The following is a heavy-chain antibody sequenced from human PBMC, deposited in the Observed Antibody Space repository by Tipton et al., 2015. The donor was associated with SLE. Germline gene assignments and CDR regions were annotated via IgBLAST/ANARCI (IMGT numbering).Heavy chain of an antibody. J-gene: IGHJ4*02. V-gene: IGHV4-34*01. D-gene: IGHD3-22*01. Sequence: GLVKPSETLSLTCAVYGGSFSGYYWSWIRQPPGKGLEWIGEINHSGSTNYNPSLKSRVTISVDTSKNQFSLKLSSVTAADTAVYYWARGVGNTMIVVVPFDYWGQGTLVTVSS. CDR1: GGSFSGYY. CDR2: INHSGST. CDR3: ARGVGNTMIVVVPFDY.